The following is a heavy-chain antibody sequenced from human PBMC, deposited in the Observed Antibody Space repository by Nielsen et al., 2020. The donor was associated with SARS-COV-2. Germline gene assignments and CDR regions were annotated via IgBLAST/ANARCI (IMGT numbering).Heavy chain of an antibody. CDR1: GFNFNNYA. V-gene: IGHV3-23*01. CDR2: FGVPRPNT. Sequence: GESLKISCVASGFNFNNYAMTWVRQAPGKGLEWVSTFGVPRPNTYYADSVKGRFTISRDNSKNTLYLQMDSLRADDTAVYYCARNEAAPGMETNWYDHWGQGTPVTVSS. D-gene: IGHD6-13*01. J-gene: IGHJ5*02. CDR3: ARNEAAPGMETNWYDH.